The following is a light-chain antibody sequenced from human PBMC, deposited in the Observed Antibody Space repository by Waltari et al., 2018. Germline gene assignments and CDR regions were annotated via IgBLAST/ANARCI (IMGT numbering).Light chain of an antibody. CDR1: QSVSSN. CDR2: GAS. CDR3: QQYNNWLT. Sequence: EIVMTQSPATLSVSPGERATLSCRASQSVSSNLAWYQQKPGQAPRLLIYGASTRATGNPARLSGSGSGTEFTLTISSLQSEDFAVYYCQQYNNWLTFGGGTKVEIK. V-gene: IGKV3-15*01. J-gene: IGKJ4*01.